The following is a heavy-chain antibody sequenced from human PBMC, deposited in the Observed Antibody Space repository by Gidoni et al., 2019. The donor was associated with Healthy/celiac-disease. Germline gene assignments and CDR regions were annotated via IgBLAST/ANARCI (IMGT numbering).Heavy chain of an antibody. J-gene: IGHJ6*02. D-gene: IGHD3-10*01. CDR3: AREKITMVRGVYYYYGMDV. V-gene: IGHV1-69*04. Sequence: QVQLVQSGAEVKKPGSSVKVSCKASGGTFSSYAISWVRQAPGQGLEWMGRIIPILGIANYAQKFQGRVTITADKSTSTAYMELSSLRSEDTAVYYCAREKITMVRGVYYYYGMDVWGQGTTVTVSS. CDR1: GGTFSSYA. CDR2: IIPILGIA.